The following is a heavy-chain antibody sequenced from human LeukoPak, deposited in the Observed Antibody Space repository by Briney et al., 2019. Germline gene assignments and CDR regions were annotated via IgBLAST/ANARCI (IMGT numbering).Heavy chain of an antibody. J-gene: IGHJ4*02. CDR2: IYYTGST. Sequence: PSETLSLTCTVSGDSISSYYWSWIRQPPGKGLEWIGYIYYTGSTNYNPSLKSRVTISVDTSKNQFSLKLSSVTAADTAMYYCARDLLGGSGWDYWGQGTLVTVSS. CDR3: ARDLLGGSGWDY. V-gene: IGHV4-59*01. CDR1: GDSISSYY. D-gene: IGHD6-19*01.